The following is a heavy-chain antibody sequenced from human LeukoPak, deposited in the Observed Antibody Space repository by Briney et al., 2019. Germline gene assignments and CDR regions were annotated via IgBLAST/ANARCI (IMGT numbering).Heavy chain of an antibody. J-gene: IGHJ4*02. CDR3: ATGELLRY. V-gene: IGHV3-30*03. D-gene: IGHD1-26*01. CDR2: ISYDGSNK. CDR1: GFTFSSYG. Sequence: GGSLRISCAASGFTFSSYGMHWVRQAPGKGLEWVAVISYDGSNKYYADSVKGRFTISRDNSKNTLYLQMSSLRSEDTAVYYCATGELLRYWGQGTLVTVSS.